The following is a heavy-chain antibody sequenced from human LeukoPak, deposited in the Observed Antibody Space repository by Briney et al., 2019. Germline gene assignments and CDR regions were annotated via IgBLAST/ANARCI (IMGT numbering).Heavy chain of an antibody. Sequence: PSETLSLSCTVSGGSISSYYWSWIRQPAGKGLEWIGRIYISGSTSYNPSLKSRVTMSVDTSENQFSLKLSSVTAADTAVYYCAREFGPDDAFDIWGQGTMVTVSS. J-gene: IGHJ3*02. CDR2: IYISGST. D-gene: IGHD1-14*01. CDR1: GGSISSYY. V-gene: IGHV4-4*07. CDR3: AREFGPDDAFDI.